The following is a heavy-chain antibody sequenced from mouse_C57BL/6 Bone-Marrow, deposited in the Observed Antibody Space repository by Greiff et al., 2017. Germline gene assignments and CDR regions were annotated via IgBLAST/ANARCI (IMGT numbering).Heavy chain of an antibody. Sequence: QVQLQQPGAELVKPGASVKLSCKASGYTFTSYWMHWVKQRPGRGLEWIGRIDPNSGGTKYNEKFKSKATLTVDKPSSTAYMQLSSLTSEDSAVYYCARQGTVVATRGLYWYFDVWGTGTTVTVSS. V-gene: IGHV1-72*01. CDR3: ARQGTVVATRGLYWYFDV. J-gene: IGHJ1*03. D-gene: IGHD1-1*01. CDR1: GYTFTSYW. CDR2: IDPNSGGT.